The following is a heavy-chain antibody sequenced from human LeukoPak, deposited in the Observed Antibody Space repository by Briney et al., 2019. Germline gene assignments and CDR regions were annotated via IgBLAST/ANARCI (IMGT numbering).Heavy chain of an antibody. CDR2: IYYSGST. Sequence: SETLSLTCTVSGDSISSSSYYWGWIRQPPGRGGGWIARIYYSGSTYKNPARKARFTITENTTKNQFSLKLSSVTAADTAVYYCATHEAITIFTLYFDYWGQGTLVTFSS. V-gene: IGHV4-39*01. J-gene: IGHJ4*02. CDR1: GDSISSSSYY. D-gene: IGHD3-3*01. CDR3: ATHEAITIFTLYFDY.